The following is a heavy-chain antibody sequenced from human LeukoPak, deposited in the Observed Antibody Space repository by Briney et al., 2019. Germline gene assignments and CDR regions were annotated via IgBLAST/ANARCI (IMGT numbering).Heavy chain of an antibody. V-gene: IGHV3-74*01. D-gene: IGHD3-10*01. J-gene: IGHJ5*02. CDR1: GFTSSSYW. Sequence: GGSLRLSCAASGFTSSSYWMHWVRQVPGKGLVWVSRISGDGTARNYADSVEGRFTISRDDAKNTVDLQMNSLRGEDTAVYYCVRGRGSYGWFDPWGQGTLVTVSS. CDR3: VRGRGSYGWFDP. CDR2: ISGDGTAR.